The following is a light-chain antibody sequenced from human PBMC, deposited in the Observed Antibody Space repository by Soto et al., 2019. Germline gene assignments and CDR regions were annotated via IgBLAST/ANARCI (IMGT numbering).Light chain of an antibody. CDR2: DAS. V-gene: IGKV3-11*01. CDR3: QQRFNWPLS. CDR1: QSVSSY. J-gene: IGKJ4*01. Sequence: EIVLTQSPATLSLSPGERVTLSCRASQSVSSYLLWYQQKPGQTPRLLIYDASNRATGTPARFSGSGSGTDFTLTISSLEPEDFAVYYCQQRFNWPLSFGGGTKVEIK.